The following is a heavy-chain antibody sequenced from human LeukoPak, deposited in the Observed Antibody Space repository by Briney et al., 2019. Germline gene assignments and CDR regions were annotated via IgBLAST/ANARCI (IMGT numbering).Heavy chain of an antibody. D-gene: IGHD1-7*01. J-gene: IGHJ3*02. Sequence: SGGSLRLSCAASGSTFSYYYMSWIRQAPGEGLEWVSYISSSGSTIYYADSVKGRFTISRDDAKNSLYLQMNSLRAEDTAVYYCARVTGTTTSAFDIWGQGTMVTVSS. CDR1: GSTFSYYY. CDR3: ARVTGTTTSAFDI. CDR2: ISSSGSTI. V-gene: IGHV3-11*01.